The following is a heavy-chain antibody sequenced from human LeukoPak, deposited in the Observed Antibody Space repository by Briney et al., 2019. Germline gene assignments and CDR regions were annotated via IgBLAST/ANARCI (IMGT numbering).Heavy chain of an antibody. CDR3: ARAPDAVAGDIDY. D-gene: IGHD6-19*01. J-gene: IGHJ4*02. V-gene: IGHV4-39*01. Sequence: SETLSLTCTVSGGSISSSSYYWGWIRQPPGKGLEWIGSIYYSGSTYYNPSLKSRVTISVDTSKNQFSLKLSSVTAADTAVYYCARAPDAVAGDIDYWGQGTLVTVSS. CDR1: GGSISSSSYY. CDR2: IYYSGST.